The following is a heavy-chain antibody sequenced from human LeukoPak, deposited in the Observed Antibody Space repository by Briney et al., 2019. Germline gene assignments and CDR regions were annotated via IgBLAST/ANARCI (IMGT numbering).Heavy chain of an antibody. CDR3: GSLPRTGGGGYYGPGAPPHLDV. D-gene: IGHD3-10*01. J-gene: IGHJ6*02. CDR2: ISSSSSTI. Sequence: GGSLRLSCAASGFTFSSYSMNWVRQAPGKGLGWVSYISSSSSTIYYADSVKGRFTISRDNAKNSLYLQMNSLRAEDTAVYYGGSLPRTGGGGYYGPGAPPHLDVWDQGTTVTVSS. V-gene: IGHV3-48*04. CDR1: GFTFSSYS.